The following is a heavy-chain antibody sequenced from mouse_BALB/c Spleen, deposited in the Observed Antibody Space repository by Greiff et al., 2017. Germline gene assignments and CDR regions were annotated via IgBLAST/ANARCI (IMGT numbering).Heavy chain of an antibody. Sequence: VKLVESGPGLVAPSQSLSITCTVSGFSLTSYGVHWVRQPPGKGLEWLGVIWAGGSTNYNSALMSRLSISKDNSKSQVFLKMNSLQTDDTAMYYCAPIYYGNPRGAMDYWGQGTSVTVSA. D-gene: IGHD2-1*01. CDR2: IWAGGST. CDR1: GFSLTSYG. J-gene: IGHJ4*01. V-gene: IGHV2-9*02. CDR3: APIYYGNPRGAMDY.